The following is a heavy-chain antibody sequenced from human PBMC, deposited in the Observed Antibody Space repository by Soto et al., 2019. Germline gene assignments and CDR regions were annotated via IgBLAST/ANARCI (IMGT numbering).Heavy chain of an antibody. CDR1: GGSISGFY. CDR3: TRDGDGRMTTNPYYYYGMDV. V-gene: IGHV4-59*01. J-gene: IGHJ6*02. D-gene: IGHD2-21*02. Sequence: SETLSLTCTVSGGSISGFYWSWIRQPPGKGLEWIGNVYYSGGAKYNPSVKRRVSISVDTSKNQFSLNLSSVTAADTAVYYCTRDGDGRMTTNPYYYYGMDVWGPGITVTVSS. CDR2: VYYSGGA.